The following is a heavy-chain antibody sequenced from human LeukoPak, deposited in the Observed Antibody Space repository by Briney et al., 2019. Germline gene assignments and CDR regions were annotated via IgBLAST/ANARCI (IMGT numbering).Heavy chain of an antibody. J-gene: IGHJ4*02. D-gene: IGHD3-22*01. V-gene: IGHV3-74*01. Sequence: GGSPRLSCAASGFTFSSYWMHWVRQAPGKGLVWVSRINSDGSSTSYADSVKGRFTISRDNAKNTLYLQMNSLRAEDTAVYYCARGPNYYDSSGYYPFDYWGQGTLVTVSS. CDR2: INSDGSST. CDR1: GFTFSSYW. CDR3: ARGPNYYDSSGYYPFDY.